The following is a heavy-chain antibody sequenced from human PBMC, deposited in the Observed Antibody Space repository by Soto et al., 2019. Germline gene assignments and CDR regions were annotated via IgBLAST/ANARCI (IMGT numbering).Heavy chain of an antibody. Sequence: PGGSLRLSCAASGFTFSSYAMSWVRQAPGKGLEWVSAISGSGGSTYYADSVKGRFTISRDNSKNTLYLQMNSLRAEDTAVYYCAKEGTMVRGSFEDYYYYYMDVWDKGTTVTVSS. CDR2: ISGSGGST. CDR1: GFTFSSYA. V-gene: IGHV3-23*01. CDR3: AKEGTMVRGSFEDYYYYYMDV. J-gene: IGHJ6*03. D-gene: IGHD3-10*01.